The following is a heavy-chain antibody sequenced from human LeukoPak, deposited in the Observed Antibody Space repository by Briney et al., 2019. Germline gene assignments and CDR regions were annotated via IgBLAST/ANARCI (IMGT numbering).Heavy chain of an antibody. CDR3: AKDRAYCGGDCPGPFDY. CDR2: ISSSSSYI. CDR1: GFSFSSYA. V-gene: IGHV3-21*01. J-gene: IGHJ4*02. D-gene: IGHD2-21*01. Sequence: GGSLRLSCAASGFSFSSYAMSWVRQAPGKGLEWVSSISSSSSYIYYADSVKGRFTISRDNAKNSLYLQMNSLRAEDTAVYYCAKDRAYCGGDCPGPFDYWGQGTLVTVSS.